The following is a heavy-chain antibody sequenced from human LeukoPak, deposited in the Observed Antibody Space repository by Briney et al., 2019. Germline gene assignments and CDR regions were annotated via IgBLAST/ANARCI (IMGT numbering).Heavy chain of an antibody. CDR2: IYHSGST. CDR1: GGSISSGGYS. CDR3: ARARPYSMHLDY. Sequence: PSETLSLTCAVSGGSISSGGYSWSWIRQPPGKGLEWIGYIYHSGSTYYNPSLKSRVTISVDTSKNQFSLKLSSVTAADTAVYYCARARPYSMHLDYWGQGTLVTVSS. J-gene: IGHJ4*02. D-gene: IGHD2/OR15-2a*01. V-gene: IGHV4-30-2*01.